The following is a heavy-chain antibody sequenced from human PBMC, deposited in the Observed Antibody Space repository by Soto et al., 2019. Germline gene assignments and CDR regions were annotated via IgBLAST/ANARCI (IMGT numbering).Heavy chain of an antibody. J-gene: IGHJ4*02. CDR2: IIPIFGTA. Sequence: SVKVSCKASGGTFSSYAISWVRQAPGQGLEWMGGIIPIFGTANYAQKFQGRVTITADESTSTAYMELSSLRSEDTAVYYCASEHIYYNDGSGYYPLGYWGQGTLVTVSS. D-gene: IGHD3-22*01. CDR1: GGTFSSYA. V-gene: IGHV1-69*13. CDR3: ASEHIYYNDGSGYYPLGY.